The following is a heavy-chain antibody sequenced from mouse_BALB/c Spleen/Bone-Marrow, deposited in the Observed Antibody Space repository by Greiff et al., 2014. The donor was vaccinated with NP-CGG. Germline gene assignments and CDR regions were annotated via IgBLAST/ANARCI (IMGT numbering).Heavy chain of an antibody. Sequence: VQLQQSGAELVKPGASVKLPRTASGLNIKDTYMHWVKQRPEQGLEWIGRIDPANGNTKYDPKFQGKATITADTSSNTAYLQLSSLTSEDTAVYYCARRGYYGNYYYAMDYWGQGTSVTVSS. CDR1: GLNIKDTY. CDR3: ARRGYYGNYYYAMDY. J-gene: IGHJ4*01. CDR2: IDPANGNT. D-gene: IGHD2-1*01. V-gene: IGHV14-3*02.